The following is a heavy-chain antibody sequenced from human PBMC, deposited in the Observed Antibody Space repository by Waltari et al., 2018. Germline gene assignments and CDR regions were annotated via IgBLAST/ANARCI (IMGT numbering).Heavy chain of an antibody. CDR3: ARKIVGNTHFDS. CDR2: ISNYDKTI. J-gene: IGHJ4*02. Sequence: EVQLVESGGGLVQPGGSLRLSCGASGFTFNSYEMNWVRQAPGKGLDWVSFISNYDKTIYYADSVKGRFTISRDNSENSLFYLQMNSLRAEDTAFYYCARKIVGNTHFDSWGQGALVTVSS. V-gene: IGHV3-48*03. CDR1: GFTFNSYE. D-gene: IGHD1-26*01.